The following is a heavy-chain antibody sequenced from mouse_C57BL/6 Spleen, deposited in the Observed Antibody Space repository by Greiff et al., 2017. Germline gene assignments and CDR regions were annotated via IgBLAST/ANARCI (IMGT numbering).Heavy chain of an antibody. D-gene: IGHD5-1*01. V-gene: IGHV8-8*01. CDR2: SWWDDDK. J-gene: IGHJ4*01. Sequence: QVTLKVSGPGILQPSQTLSLTCSFSGFSLSTFGMGVGWIRQPSGKGLEWLAHSWWDDDKYYNPALKSRLTISKDTSKNQVFLKLANVDTADTATYYCARISDEYLYAMDYWGQGTSVTVSS. CDR3: ARISDEYLYAMDY. CDR1: GFSLSTFGMG.